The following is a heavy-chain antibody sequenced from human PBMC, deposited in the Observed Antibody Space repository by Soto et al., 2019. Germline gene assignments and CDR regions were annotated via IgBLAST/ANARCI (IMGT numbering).Heavy chain of an antibody. Sequence: GGSLRLSCAASGFTFSNYVMNWVRQAPGKGLEWVSAISGSGGSTYYADSVKGRFTISRDNSKNTLYLQMNSLRAEDTAVYYCAKDGWDPKVPFDYWGQGTLVTVSS. J-gene: IGHJ4*02. CDR2: ISGSGGST. CDR1: GFTFSNYV. V-gene: IGHV3-23*01. CDR3: AKDGWDPKVPFDY. D-gene: IGHD1-1*01.